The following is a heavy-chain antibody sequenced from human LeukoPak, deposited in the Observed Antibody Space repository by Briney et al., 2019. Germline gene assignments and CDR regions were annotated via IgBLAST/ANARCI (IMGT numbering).Heavy chain of an antibody. CDR3: ARGSSRNIVVVVAATTDRGYYYGMDV. CDR2: INPNSGGT. V-gene: IGHV1-2*02. D-gene: IGHD2-15*01. J-gene: IGHJ6*02. CDR1: GYTFTGYY. Sequence: ASVKVSCKASGYTFTGYYMHWVRQAPGQGLEWMGWINPNSGGTNYAQKFQGRVTMTRDTSISTAYMELSRLRSDDTAVYYCARGSSRNIVVVVAATTDRGYYYGMDVWGRGTTVTVSS.